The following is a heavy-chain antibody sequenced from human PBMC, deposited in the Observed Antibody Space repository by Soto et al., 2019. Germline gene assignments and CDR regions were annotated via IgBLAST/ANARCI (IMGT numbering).Heavy chain of an antibody. J-gene: IGHJ5*02. CDR1: GYFISSGYY. Sequence: LSLTCTVSGYFISSGYYWGWIRQPPGKGLEWIGSMFHSGSTHYNPSLKSRVTMSVDTSKNQFSLRLSSVTASDTAVYYCARGHIVVVPTVGWFDPWGQGTLVTVS. CDR3: ARGHIVVVPTVGWFDP. V-gene: IGHV4-38-2*02. D-gene: IGHD2-2*01. CDR2: MFHSGST.